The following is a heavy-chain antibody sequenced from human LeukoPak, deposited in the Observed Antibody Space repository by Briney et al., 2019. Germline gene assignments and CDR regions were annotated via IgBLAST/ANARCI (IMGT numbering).Heavy chain of an antibody. V-gene: IGHV1-2*02. CDR2: INPNSGGT. D-gene: IGHD2-2*01. Sequence: ASVKVSCKASGYTFTGYYMHWVRQVPGQGLEWMGWINPNSGGTNYAQKFQGRVTMTRDTSISTAYMELSRLRSDDTAVYYCARESIVVVPAALASWDWFDPWGQGTLVTVSS. J-gene: IGHJ5*02. CDR3: ARESIVVVPAALASWDWFDP. CDR1: GYTFTGYY.